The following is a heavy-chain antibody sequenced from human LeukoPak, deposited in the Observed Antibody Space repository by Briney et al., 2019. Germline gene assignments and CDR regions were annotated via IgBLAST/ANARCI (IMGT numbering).Heavy chain of an antibody. CDR1: GDSISNYY. Sequence: SETLSLTCIVSGDSISNYYWSWIRQPAGKGLEWIGRIYTGGSTNYNPSLKSRVTMSVDTSKNQFSLNLSSVTAADTAVYSCAREGRDGYNYRALDYWGQGTLVSISS. CDR2: IYTGGST. J-gene: IGHJ4*02. CDR3: AREGRDGYNYRALDY. V-gene: IGHV4-4*07. D-gene: IGHD5-12*01.